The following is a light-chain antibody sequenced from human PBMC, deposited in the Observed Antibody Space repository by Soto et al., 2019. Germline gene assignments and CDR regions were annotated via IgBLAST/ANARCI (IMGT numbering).Light chain of an antibody. CDR1: ESVVSNY. Sequence: EIVLTPSPGTLSLSPVERATLSCRATESVVSNYLAWYQLKPGQAPRLLIYDASSRATGIPDRFSGSGSGTDFTLTISRLEPEELAVYDGQQYGSIPWTVGQGTKVDIK. J-gene: IGKJ1*01. CDR3: QQYGSIPWT. V-gene: IGKV3-20*01. CDR2: DAS.